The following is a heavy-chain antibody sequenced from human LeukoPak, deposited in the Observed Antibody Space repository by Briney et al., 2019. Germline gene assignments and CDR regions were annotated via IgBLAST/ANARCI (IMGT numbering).Heavy chain of an antibody. J-gene: IGHJ4*02. Sequence: ASVKVSCKAPGYTFTSYGISWVRQPPGQGLEGMGWISAYNGNTNYAHKLQGRVTMATDTSTSTAYMELRSLRSDDTAVYYCARGTAVAGNGDYWGQGTLVTVSS. CDR2: ISAYNGNT. CDR1: GYTFTSYG. D-gene: IGHD6-19*01. CDR3: ARGTAVAGNGDY. V-gene: IGHV1-18*01.